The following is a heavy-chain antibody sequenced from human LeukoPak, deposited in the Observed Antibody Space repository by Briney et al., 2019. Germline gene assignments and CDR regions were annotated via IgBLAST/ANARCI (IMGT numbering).Heavy chain of an antibody. J-gene: IGHJ6*04. Sequence: PGESLKISCKGSGYSFASYWIGWVRQMPGKGLEWMEIIYPDDSNTRYSPSFEGQAIISVDKSISTAYLQWSSLKASDTATYYCARHGHCTNGVCYTKYYYCMDVWGRGTKVTVSS. CDR3: ARHGHCTNGVCYTKYYYCMDV. CDR2: IYPDDSNT. CDR1: GYSFASYW. V-gene: IGHV5-51*01. D-gene: IGHD2-8*01.